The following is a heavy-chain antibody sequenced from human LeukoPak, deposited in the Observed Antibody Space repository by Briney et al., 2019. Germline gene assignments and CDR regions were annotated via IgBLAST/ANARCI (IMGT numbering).Heavy chain of an antibody. CDR3: ARLGPAGIFDYYYSMDV. D-gene: IGHD6-13*01. CDR2: IYYSGST. Sequence: SETLSLTCTVSGGSISSYYWSWIRQPPGKGLEWIGYIYYSGSTNYNPSLKSRVTISVDTSKNQFSLKLSSVTAADTAVYYCARLGPAGIFDYYYSMDVWGKGSTVTASS. CDR1: GGSISSYY. J-gene: IGHJ6*03. V-gene: IGHV4-59*01.